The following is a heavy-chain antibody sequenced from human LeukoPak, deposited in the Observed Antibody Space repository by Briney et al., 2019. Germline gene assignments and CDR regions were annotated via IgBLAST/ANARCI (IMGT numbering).Heavy chain of an antibody. D-gene: IGHD5-18*01. CDR1: GSTFSDYY. CDR3: ANGYSYVRTY. V-gene: IGHV3-11*01. CDR2: MSSSGSII. J-gene: IGHJ4*02. Sequence: PGGSLRLSCAASGSTFSDYYMSWIRQAPGKGLEWLSYMSSSGSIIWYADSVKGRFTISRDNAKNSLYLQMNSLRAEDTAVYYCANGYSYVRTYWGQGTLVTVSS.